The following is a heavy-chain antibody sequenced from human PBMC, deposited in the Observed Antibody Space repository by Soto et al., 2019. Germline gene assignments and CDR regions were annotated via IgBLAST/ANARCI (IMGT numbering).Heavy chain of an antibody. CDR1: GFTSSSYG. D-gene: IGHD6-19*01. Sequence: GGSLRLSCAASGFTSSSYGMHWVRQAPGKGLDWVAVIWYDESNIYYADSVKGRFTISRDNSKNTLFLQMNSLRAEDTAVYYCARDDIPSIAVAIYGMDVWGQGTTVTVSS. CDR2: IWYDESNI. J-gene: IGHJ6*02. CDR3: ARDDIPSIAVAIYGMDV. V-gene: IGHV3-33*01.